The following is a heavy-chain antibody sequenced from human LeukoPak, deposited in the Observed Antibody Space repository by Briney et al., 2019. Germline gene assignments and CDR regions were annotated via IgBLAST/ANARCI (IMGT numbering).Heavy chain of an antibody. CDR1: GVILSDHH. CDR2: TRDKRRSYTT. V-gene: IGHV3-72*01. CDR3: AGDGGDDYYSAFDV. J-gene: IGHJ3*01. D-gene: IGHD3-10*01. Sequence: GGSLRLSCAASGVILSDHHMDWVRQAPGKGLEWVGRTRDKRRSYTTEYAASVEGRFTISRDDSSNSLYLQMNSLKSEDTAVYYCAGDGGDDYYSAFDVWGQGTMVTVSS.